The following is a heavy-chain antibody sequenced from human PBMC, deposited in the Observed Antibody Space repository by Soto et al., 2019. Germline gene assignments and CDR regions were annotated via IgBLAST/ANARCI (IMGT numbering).Heavy chain of an antibody. J-gene: IGHJ5*02. CDR2: IYYSGST. D-gene: IGHD2-21*02. Sequence: PSESLSLTCTVSVGSFSSGSYYWSWVLQPPGKGLEWIGYIYYSGSTNYNPSLKSRVTISVDTSKNQFSLKLSSVTAADTAVYYCARDQRCGGDCRWFDPWGQGTLVTVSS. CDR3: ARDQRCGGDCRWFDP. V-gene: IGHV4-61*01. CDR1: VGSFSSGSYY.